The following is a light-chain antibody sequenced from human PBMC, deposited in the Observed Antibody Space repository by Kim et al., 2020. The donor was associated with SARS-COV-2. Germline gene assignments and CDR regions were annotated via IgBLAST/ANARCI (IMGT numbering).Light chain of an antibody. CDR3: QSYDSRLSGWV. V-gene: IGLV1-40*01. CDR2: GNN. CDR1: KSNIGAGYD. Sequence: QSVLTQPPSVSGAPGQGVTISCTGNKSNIGAGYDVQWYQQPPGTAPKLLIYGNNMRPSGVPDRFSASKSDTSASLAITGLQAEDESDYYCQSYDSRLSGWVFGGGTQLTVL. J-gene: IGLJ3*02.